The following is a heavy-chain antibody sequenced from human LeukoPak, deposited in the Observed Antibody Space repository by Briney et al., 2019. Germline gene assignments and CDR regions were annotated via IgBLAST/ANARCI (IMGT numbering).Heavy chain of an antibody. J-gene: IGHJ4*02. V-gene: IGHV3-23*01. CDR2: IRGSGGST. D-gene: IGHD5/OR15-5a*01. CDR1: GFTFSSYA. Sequence: GSLRLSCAASGFTFSSYAMSWVRQAPGKGLEWVSGIRGSGGSTYYADSVKGRFTIPRDNSKSTLYLQMNSLRAEDTAVYYCAKDVSISVSSYFDYRGQGTLVTVSS. CDR3: AKDVSISVSSYFDY.